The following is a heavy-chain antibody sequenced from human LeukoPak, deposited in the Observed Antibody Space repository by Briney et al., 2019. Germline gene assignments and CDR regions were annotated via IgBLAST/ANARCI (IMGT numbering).Heavy chain of an antibody. CDR2: ISGSGGST. CDR1: GFTFSSYG. CDR3: AKDDYVWGSYTIGY. J-gene: IGHJ4*02. D-gene: IGHD3-16*01. V-gene: IGHV3-23*01. Sequence: GGTLRLSCAASGFTFSSYGMSWVRQAPGKGLEWVSAISGSGGSTYYADSVKGRFTISRDNSKNTLYLQMNSLRAEDTAVYYCAKDDYVWGSYTIGYWGQGTLVTVSS.